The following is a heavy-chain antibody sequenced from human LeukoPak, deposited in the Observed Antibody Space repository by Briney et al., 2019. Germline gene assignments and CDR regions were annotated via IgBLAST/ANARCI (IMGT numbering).Heavy chain of an antibody. Sequence: ASVKVSCKASGYSFSTYAMSWVRQAPGQGLEWMGLISASNGHTDYAQKFQGRVTLTTDTSTSTAYMELRSLRSDDTAVYYCARGLQENLAWLQAFSAFDIWGQGTMVTVSS. CDR3: ARGLQENLAWLQAFSAFDI. CDR1: GYSFSTYA. CDR2: ISASNGHT. J-gene: IGHJ3*02. D-gene: IGHD6-19*01. V-gene: IGHV1-18*01.